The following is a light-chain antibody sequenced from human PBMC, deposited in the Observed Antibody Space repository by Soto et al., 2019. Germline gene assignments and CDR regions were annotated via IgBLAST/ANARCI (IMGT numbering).Light chain of an antibody. CDR2: GAS. Sequence: EIVLTQSPGTLSLSPGERAILSCRASQTFTNNYLAWYQQKPGQAPRLLIYGASSRATGIPDRFSGRGSGTDFTLIISGLEPEDSAVYYCQQYGRSPYTFGQGTKLEIK. CDR3: QQYGRSPYT. V-gene: IGKV3-20*01. CDR1: QTFTNNY. J-gene: IGKJ2*01.